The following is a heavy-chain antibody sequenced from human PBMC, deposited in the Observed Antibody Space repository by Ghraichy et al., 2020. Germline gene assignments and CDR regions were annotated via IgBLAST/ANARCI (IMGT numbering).Heavy chain of an antibody. CDR3: ARDATIYGAMWSPQNWFDP. J-gene: IGHJ5*02. CDR2: INGNTGKT. Sequence: ASVKVSCKTSGYNFTDSYMHWVLQAPGQGLEWMGWINGNTGKTNYARRFQGRVTMTRDTSITTVYMELSRLTSDDTALYYCARDATIYGAMWSPQNWFDPWGQGTLFTVSS. D-gene: IGHD4/OR15-4a*01. CDR1: GYNFTDSY. V-gene: IGHV1-2*02.